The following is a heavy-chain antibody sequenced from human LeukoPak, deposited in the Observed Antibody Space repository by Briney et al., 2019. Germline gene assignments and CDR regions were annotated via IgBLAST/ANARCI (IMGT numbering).Heavy chain of an antibody. CDR3: ARRNSGSRNWVDP. V-gene: IGHV3-30*04. CDR2: ISYDGSNK. Sequence: PGGSLRLSCAASGFTFSSYAMHWVRQAPGKGLEWVAVISYDGSNKYYADSVKGRFTISRDNSKNTLYLQMNSLRAEDTAVYYCARRNSGSRNWVDPWGQGTLVTVSS. D-gene: IGHD1-26*01. J-gene: IGHJ5*02. CDR1: GFTFSSYA.